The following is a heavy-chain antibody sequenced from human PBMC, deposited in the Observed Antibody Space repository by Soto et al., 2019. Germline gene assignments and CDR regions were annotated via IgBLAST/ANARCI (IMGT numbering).Heavy chain of an antibody. CDR1: GFTFSSYW. CDR2: INQDGGGK. D-gene: IGHD2-21*01. J-gene: IGHJ6*02. V-gene: IGHV3-7*01. CDR3: ARRIPFGYGMDV. Sequence: PGGSLRLSCAASGFTFSSYWMSWVRQAPGRGLEWLANINQDGGGKYYADSVEGRFTISRDNAKNSLYLQMNSMIGEDTAVYYCARRIPFGYGMDVWGQGTTVTVSS.